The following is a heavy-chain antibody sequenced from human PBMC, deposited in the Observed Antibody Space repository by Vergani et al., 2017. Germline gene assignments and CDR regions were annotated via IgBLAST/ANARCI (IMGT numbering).Heavy chain of an antibody. V-gene: IGHV3-30*02. CDR2: IGYDGRIK. Sequence: QVQLVETGGGVVQPGGSLRLYCATSGFSFNTYGAHWVRQAPGKGLEWVAFIGYDGRIKYNVDSVKGRFTISRDNAKNSLYLQMNSLRAEDMALYYCAKDTRRGGDYISVEFDYWGQGTLVTVSS. CDR3: AKDTRRGGDYISVEFDY. CDR1: GFSFNTYG. D-gene: IGHD4-17*01. J-gene: IGHJ4*02.